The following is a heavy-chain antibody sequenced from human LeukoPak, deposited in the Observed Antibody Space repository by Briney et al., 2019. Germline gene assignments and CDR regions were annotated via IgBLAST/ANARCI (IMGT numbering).Heavy chain of an antibody. J-gene: IGHJ4*02. CDR1: GGSFSGYY. Sequence: SEALSLTCAVYGGSFSGYYWSWIRQPPGKGLEWIGEINDSGSTNYNPSLKSRVTISVDTSKNQFSLKLSSVTAADTAVYYCARTKAAAAGAIDYWGQGTLVTVSS. CDR3: ARTKAAAAGAIDY. V-gene: IGHV4-34*01. D-gene: IGHD6-13*01. CDR2: INDSGST.